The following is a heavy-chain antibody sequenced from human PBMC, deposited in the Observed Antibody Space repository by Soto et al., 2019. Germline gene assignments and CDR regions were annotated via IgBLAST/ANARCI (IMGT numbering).Heavy chain of an antibody. CDR3: ARLYSGSRLDY. Sequence: ASVKVSCKASGYTFNTYNMYWVRQAPGQGLEWMGVINPSIGSTNYAQKFQGRVIMTRDTSTSTVYMELSTLRSDDTAVYYCARLYSGSRLDYWGQGTLVTVS. D-gene: IGHD1-26*01. CDR1: GYTFNTYN. J-gene: IGHJ4*02. V-gene: IGHV1-46*02. CDR2: INPSIGST.